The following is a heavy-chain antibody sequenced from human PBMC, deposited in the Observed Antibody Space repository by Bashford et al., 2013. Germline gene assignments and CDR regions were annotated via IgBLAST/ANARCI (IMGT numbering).Heavy chain of an antibody. D-gene: IGHD2-8*01. V-gene: IGHV1-2*02. CDR2: FNPATEAT. CDR3: AREFTNTGSV. J-gene: IGHJ4*02. Sequence: ASVKVSCMASGYTFTGYYMHWVRQAPGQGLEWMGWFNPATEATNFAQKFQGRVAMTRDTSTTTAYLELSRLRSDDTAVYFCAREFTNTGSVWGQGTLVTVSS. CDR1: GYTFTGYY.